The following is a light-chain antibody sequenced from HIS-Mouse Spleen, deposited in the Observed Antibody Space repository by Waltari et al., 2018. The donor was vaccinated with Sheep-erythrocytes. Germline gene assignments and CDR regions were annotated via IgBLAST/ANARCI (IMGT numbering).Light chain of an antibody. CDR1: SSDVGGYNY. V-gene: IGLV2-14*01. CDR2: EVS. CDR3: SSYTSSSTPVV. J-gene: IGLJ2*01. Sequence: QSALTQPASVSGSPGQSITISCTGTSSDVGGYNYVSWYQQHPCKAPKLRIYEVSKRPSGVSNRFSGLQAEDEADYYCSSYTSSSTPVVFGGGTKLTVL.